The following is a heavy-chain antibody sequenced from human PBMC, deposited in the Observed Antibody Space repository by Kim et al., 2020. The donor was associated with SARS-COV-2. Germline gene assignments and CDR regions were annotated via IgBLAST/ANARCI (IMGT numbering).Heavy chain of an antibody. CDR3: AKDALSGGSGSYSGY. Sequence: ESVKGRFTISRDNSKNTLYLQMNSLRADDTAVYYCAKDALSGGSGSYSGYWGQGALVTVSS. J-gene: IGHJ4*02. V-gene: IGHV3-30*02. D-gene: IGHD3-10*01.